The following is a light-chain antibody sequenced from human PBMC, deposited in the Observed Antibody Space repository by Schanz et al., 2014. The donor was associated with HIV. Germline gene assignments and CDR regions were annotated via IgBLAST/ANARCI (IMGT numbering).Light chain of an antibody. Sequence: QSVLTQPPSASGTPGQRVTISCSGSSSNIGSNYVFWYQQLPATAPNLLISRNNQRPSGVPDRFSGSKSGTSASLAISGLRFEDEADYYCAAWDDSLSGRVFGGGTKLTVL. CDR3: AAWDDSLSGRV. CDR2: RNN. V-gene: IGLV1-47*01. J-gene: IGLJ3*02. CDR1: SSNIGSNY.